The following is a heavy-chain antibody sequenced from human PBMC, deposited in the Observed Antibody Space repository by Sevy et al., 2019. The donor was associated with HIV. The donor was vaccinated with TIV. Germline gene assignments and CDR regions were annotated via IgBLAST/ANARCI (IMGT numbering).Heavy chain of an antibody. V-gene: IGHV3-30*04. D-gene: IGHD3-22*01. CDR3: ARGQYFESSGYPWYFDF. CDR2: ISSNGRNK. Sequence: GGSLRLSCTASGVSFKTDAIHWVRQAPGKGLEWVAVISSNGRNKDYADSAKGRFTISRDNSKNTVYLRMNSLRPEDTSFYYCARGQYFESSGYPWYFDFWGQGTMVTVSS. J-gene: IGHJ4*02. CDR1: GVSFKTDA.